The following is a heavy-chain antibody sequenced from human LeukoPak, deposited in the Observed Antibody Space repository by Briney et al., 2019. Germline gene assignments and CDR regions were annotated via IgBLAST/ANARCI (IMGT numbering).Heavy chain of an antibody. J-gene: IGHJ4*02. D-gene: IGHD6-13*01. Sequence: ASVKVSCKASGYTFTGYYMHCVRPAPGQGLEWMGWINPNSGGTNYAQKFQGTVTMTKDTSISTVYMELSRLRSDDTAVYYCASYSSSWYLDYWGQGTLVTVSS. CDR2: INPNSGGT. V-gene: IGHV1-2*02. CDR3: ASYSSSWYLDY. CDR1: GYTFTGYY.